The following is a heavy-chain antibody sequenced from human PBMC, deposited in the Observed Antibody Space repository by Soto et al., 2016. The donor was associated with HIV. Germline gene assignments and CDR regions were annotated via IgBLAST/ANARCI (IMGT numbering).Heavy chain of an antibody. Sequence: EVQLVESGGGLVQPGGSLRLSCSASGFIFSNYAMHWVRQVPGKGLEYVSAISSNGGSTYYADSVKDRFSISRDNSKNTLYLQMNSLRDEDTAIYYCVSPYYYDSGXFYWGQGNXGHRL. CDR1: GFIFSNYA. CDR3: VSPYYYDSGXFY. V-gene: IGHV3-64D*06. D-gene: IGHD3-10*01. J-gene: IGHJ4*02. CDR2: ISSNGGST.